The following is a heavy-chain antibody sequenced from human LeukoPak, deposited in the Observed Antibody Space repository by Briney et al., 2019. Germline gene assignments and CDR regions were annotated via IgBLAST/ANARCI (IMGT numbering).Heavy chain of an antibody. CDR3: ARDEDYWGNPGAAGD. J-gene: IGHJ4*02. CDR2: INPNSGGT. Sequence: ASVKVSCKASGYTFTGYYMHWVRQAPGQGLEWMGWINPNSGGTNYAQKFQGRVTMTRDTSISTAYMELSRLRSDDTAVYYCARDEDYWGNPGAAGDWGQGTLVTVSS. V-gene: IGHV1-2*02. CDR1: GYTFTGYY. D-gene: IGHD7-27*01.